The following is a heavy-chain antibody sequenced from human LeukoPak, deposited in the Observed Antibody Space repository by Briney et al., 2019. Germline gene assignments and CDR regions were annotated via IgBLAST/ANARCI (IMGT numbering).Heavy chain of an antibody. CDR3: ARGCRYYDFWSGYYNWFDP. CDR1: GGSFSGYY. J-gene: IGHJ5*02. V-gene: IGHV4-34*01. CDR2: INRSGST. D-gene: IGHD3-3*01. Sequence: NTSETLSLTCAVYGGSFSGYYWSWIRQPPGKGLEWIGEINRSGSTNYNPSLKSRVTISVDTSKNQFSLKLSSVTAADTAVYYCARGCRYYDFWSGYYNWFDPWGQGTLVTVSS.